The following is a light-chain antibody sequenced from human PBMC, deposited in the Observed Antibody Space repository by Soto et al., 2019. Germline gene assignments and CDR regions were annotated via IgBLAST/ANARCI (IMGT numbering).Light chain of an antibody. J-gene: IGLJ1*01. CDR1: SSDVGAYDY. V-gene: IGLV2-11*01. Sequence: QSVLTQPRSVSGSPGQSVTISCTGTSSDVGAYDYVSWYQQHPGKAPKLLIYHVSKRPSGVPDRFSGSKSGNTASLTISGLHAEDEADYYCCTDAGSYKVFGIGTKVTVL. CDR3: CTDAGSYKV. CDR2: HVS.